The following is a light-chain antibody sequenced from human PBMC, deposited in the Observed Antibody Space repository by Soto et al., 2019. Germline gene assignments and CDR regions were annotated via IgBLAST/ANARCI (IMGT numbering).Light chain of an antibody. Sequence: IQLTQSPSSLYASVGDRVTITCRASQAIRTALGWYQQKPGKVPKLLIYAASILQSGVPSRFSGSGSGTDFTLTISSLQPEDFATYYCQQYNSYSSFGQGTKVEIK. J-gene: IGKJ1*01. CDR3: QQYNSYSS. V-gene: IGKV1-17*01. CDR2: AAS. CDR1: QAIRTA.